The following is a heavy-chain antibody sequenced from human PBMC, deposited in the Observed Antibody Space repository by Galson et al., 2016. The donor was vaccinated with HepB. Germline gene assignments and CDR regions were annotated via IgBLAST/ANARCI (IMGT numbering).Heavy chain of an antibody. CDR1: GFTFNTYT. CDR3: ARGFYYSPYFYYYGMDV. Sequence: SLRLSCAASGFTFNTYTMNWVRQTPGGGLEWVSSISARGDEIYYTKSVKGRLTVSRDNAKNSLYLQMDSLGVEDTAVYYCARGFYYSPYFYYYGMDVWGQGTTVTVSS. J-gene: IGHJ6*02. V-gene: IGHV3-21*01. CDR2: ISARGDEI. D-gene: IGHD5/OR15-5a*01.